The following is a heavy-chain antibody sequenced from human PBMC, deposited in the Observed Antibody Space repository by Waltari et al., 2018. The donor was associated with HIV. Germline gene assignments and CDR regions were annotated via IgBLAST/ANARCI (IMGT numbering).Heavy chain of an antibody. CDR3: ARHALRVGAAYWNFDL. Sequence: QLQLQESGPGLVQPSETLSLTCPVPGGSVSSSSYFWGWIRQPPGKGLEWVGRIDYTGRAYYNPSLKSRVTISVDTSKNQFSLKVTSVTAADTAVYYCARHALRVGAAYWNFDLWGRGTLVTVSS. J-gene: IGHJ2*01. V-gene: IGHV4-39*01. CDR2: IDYTGRA. D-gene: IGHD1-26*01. CDR1: GGSVSSSSYF.